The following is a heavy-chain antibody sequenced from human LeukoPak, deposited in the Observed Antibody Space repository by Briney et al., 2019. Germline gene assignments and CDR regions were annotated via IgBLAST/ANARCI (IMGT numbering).Heavy chain of an antibody. D-gene: IGHD1-26*01. CDR2: ISSSGTTI. V-gene: IGHV3-48*01. CDR3: AKDGGTHFDH. Sequence: GGSLRLSCATSGQRANLHTLNWVRQAPGKGLEWVSYISSSGTTISYAQSVKGRFTITRDNAQNSLTLHMNTLRADDTAVYYCAKDGGTHFDHWGQGTLVTVSS. J-gene: IGHJ4*02. CDR1: GQRANLHT.